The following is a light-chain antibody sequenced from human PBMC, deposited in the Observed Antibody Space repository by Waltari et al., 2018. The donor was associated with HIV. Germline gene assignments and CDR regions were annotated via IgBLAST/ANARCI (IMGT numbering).Light chain of an antibody. CDR1: GAEIGASNF. J-gene: IGLJ2*01. V-gene: IGLV2-14*03. CDR3: SSYTTFNTVI. Sequence: QSALTQPASVAGSPGQSITLSCAGTGAEIGASNFVAWYQKVPDSVTKLTIYDVTSRPSGISDRFSASKSGNAASLTISGLQAEDEGDYYCSSYTTFNTVIFGGGTKLTVL. CDR2: DVT.